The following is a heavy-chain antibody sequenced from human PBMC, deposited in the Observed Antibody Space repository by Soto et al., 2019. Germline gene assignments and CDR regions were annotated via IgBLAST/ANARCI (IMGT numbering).Heavy chain of an antibody. Sequence: ASVKVSCKASGYTFTGYYLHWVRQAPGQGLEWMGWINPSSGGANIAQKFQGWVTMTRDTSIDTAYMELTRLRSDDTAVYYCARDAAMGDYYHYGMDVWGRGTPVTVSS. CDR1: GYTFTGYY. J-gene: IGHJ6*02. CDR2: INPSSGGA. CDR3: ARDAAMGDYYHYGMDV. V-gene: IGHV1-2*04. D-gene: IGHD5-18*01.